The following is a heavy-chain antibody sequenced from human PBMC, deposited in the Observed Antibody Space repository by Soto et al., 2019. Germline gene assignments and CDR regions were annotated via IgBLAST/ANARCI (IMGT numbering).Heavy chain of an antibody. CDR1: GGSISSSSYY. V-gene: IGHV4-39*01. CDR3: ARRLTMIVEAPSYAFDI. J-gene: IGHJ3*02. CDR2: LYYSGST. D-gene: IGHD3-22*01. Sequence: QLQLQESGPGLVKPSETLSLTCTVSGGSISSSSYYWGWIRQPPGKGLEWIGSLYYSGSTYYNPSLKSRVTISVDTSKNQFSLKLSSVTAADTAVYYCARRLTMIVEAPSYAFDIWGQGTMVTVSS.